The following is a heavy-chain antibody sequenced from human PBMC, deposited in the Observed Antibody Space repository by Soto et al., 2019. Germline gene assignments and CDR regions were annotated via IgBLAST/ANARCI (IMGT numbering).Heavy chain of an antibody. V-gene: IGHV3-15*01. CDR1: GFTFSNAW. D-gene: IGHD3-3*01. CDR2: IKSKTDGGTT. CDR3: TTGTIFGVVPPPPDY. J-gene: IGHJ4*02. Sequence: WVSLRLSCSASGFTFSNAWMSWVRQAPVKGLEWVGRIKSKTDGGTTDYAAPVKGRFTISRDDSKNTLYLQMNSLKTEDTAVYYCTTGTIFGVVPPPPDYWGQGTLVTVSS.